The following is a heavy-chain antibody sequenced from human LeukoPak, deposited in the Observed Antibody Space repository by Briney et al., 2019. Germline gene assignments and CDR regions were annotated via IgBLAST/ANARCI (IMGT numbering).Heavy chain of an antibody. CDR3: TRDPDA. J-gene: IGHJ5*02. V-gene: IGHV3-66*01. CDR2: VYDNGET. Sequence: GGSLRLSCAASGLTVSNYYMSWVRKAPGKGLEWGSVVYDNGETYHADSVQGRFTLSRDNSKNTLYLQMNSLRVEDTAVYYCTRDPDAWGQGTLVTVSS. CDR1: GLTVSNYY.